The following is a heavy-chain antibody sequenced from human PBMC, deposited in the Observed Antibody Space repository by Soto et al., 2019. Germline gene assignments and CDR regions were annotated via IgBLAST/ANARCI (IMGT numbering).Heavy chain of an antibody. CDR2: IYYSGSA. Sequence: SETLSLTCTVSSGSMSPYYWSWIRQTPGKGLEWIGHIYYSGSATYNPSLESRVTISVDTSKTQFSLRLSPVTAADTAVYYCARSIDPWGQGTLVTVSS. CDR1: SGSMSPYY. V-gene: IGHV4-59*01. CDR3: ARSIDP. J-gene: IGHJ5*02.